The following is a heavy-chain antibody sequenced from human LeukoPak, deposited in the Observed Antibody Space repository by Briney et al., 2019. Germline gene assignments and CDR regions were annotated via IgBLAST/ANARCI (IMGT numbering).Heavy chain of an antibody. CDR2: INPSGGST. Sequence: ASVNDSCKASGYTFINYYIHWVRQAPGQARDWVGIINPSGGSTTYAQKFQGRVTMTRDTSTGTVYMDLSSLRSEDTAVYFCARSLLFRDALDIWGKGTMVTVSS. J-gene: IGHJ3*02. V-gene: IGHV1-46*01. D-gene: IGHD3-10*02. CDR1: GYTFINYY. CDR3: ARSLLFRDALDI.